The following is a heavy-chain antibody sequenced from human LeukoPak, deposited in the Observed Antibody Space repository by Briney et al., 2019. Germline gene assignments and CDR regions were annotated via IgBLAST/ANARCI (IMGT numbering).Heavy chain of an antibody. CDR2: ISAENGDT. J-gene: IGHJ5*02. Sequence: ASVGDSCMASGYTLTSFGISWVPHAPGQGLEWMGWISAENGDTNYAQTLQSRVTLTTDTSTSTAYMELRSLRSDDTAVYYCVRGGPCVYTSKWCPFDIWDQGALVTVSS. CDR1: GYTLTSFG. CDR3: VRGGPCVYTSKWCPFDI. V-gene: IGHV1-18*01. D-gene: IGHD6-13*01.